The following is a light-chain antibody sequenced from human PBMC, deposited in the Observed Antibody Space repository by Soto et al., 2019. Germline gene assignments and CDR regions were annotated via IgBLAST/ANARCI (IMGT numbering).Light chain of an antibody. Sequence: SALTQPPSASGSPGQSVTISCTGTSSDVGAYKYVSWYQQYPGKAPKLMIYEVTKRPSGVPDRFSGSKSGNTASLTVSGLHAEDEADYYCTSYVGNDIWVFGGGTKLTVL. J-gene: IGLJ3*02. V-gene: IGLV2-8*01. CDR3: TSYVGNDIWV. CDR2: EVT. CDR1: SSDVGAYKY.